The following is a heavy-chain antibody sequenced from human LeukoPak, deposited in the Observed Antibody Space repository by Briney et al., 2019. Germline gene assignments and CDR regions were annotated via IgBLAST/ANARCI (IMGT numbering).Heavy chain of an antibody. V-gene: IGHV3-23*01. CDR3: AKDYVWGSYPFGYFDY. D-gene: IGHD3-16*01. J-gene: IGHJ4*02. CDR2: ISGSGGST. Sequence: PGASLRLSCAASGFTFSSYAMSWVRLAPGKGLEWVSAISGSGGSTYYADSVKGRFTISRDNSKNTLYLQMNSLRAEDTAVYYCAKDYVWGSYPFGYFDYWGQGTLVTVSS. CDR1: GFTFSSYA.